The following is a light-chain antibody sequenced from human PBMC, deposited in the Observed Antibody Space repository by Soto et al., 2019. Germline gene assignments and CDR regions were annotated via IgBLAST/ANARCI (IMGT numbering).Light chain of an antibody. CDR1: SSDVGGYNY. CDR3: SSYTSSSTLV. CDR2: DVS. V-gene: IGLV2-14*01. J-gene: IGLJ2*01. Sequence: QSALTQPASVSGSPGQSITISCTGTSSDVGGYNYVSWYQQHPGKAPKLMIYDVSNRPSGVSNRSSGSMSGNTASLTISGLQAEDEADYYCSSYTSSSTLVFGGGTKLTVL.